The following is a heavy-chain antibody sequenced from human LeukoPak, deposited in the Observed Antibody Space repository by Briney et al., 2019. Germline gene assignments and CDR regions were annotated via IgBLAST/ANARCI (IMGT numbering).Heavy chain of an antibody. J-gene: IGHJ5*02. CDR1: GYTFTSYD. V-gene: IGHV1-8*01. CDR2: INPHSGKT. D-gene: IGHD4-17*01. CDR3: ARLSSHYGDYKVDP. Sequence: VKVSCKASGYTFTSYDINWVRQATGQGLEWMGWINPHSGKTGYAQKFQGRVTMTTDTSASTAYMELSSLRSEDTAVYYCARLSSHYGDYKVDPWGQGTLVTVSS.